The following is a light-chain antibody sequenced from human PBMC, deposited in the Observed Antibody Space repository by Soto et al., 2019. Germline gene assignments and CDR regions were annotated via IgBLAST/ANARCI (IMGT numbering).Light chain of an antibody. CDR2: KGS. Sequence: QSVLTQPASVSGSPGQSITISCTGTSSDVGSYNLVSWYQQHPGKAPKLMIYKGSKRPSGVSNRFSGSKSGNTASLTISGLQAEDEADYYCCSYAGSSTFSYVFGTGTKVTVL. CDR3: CSYAGSSTFSYV. V-gene: IGLV2-23*03. J-gene: IGLJ1*01. CDR1: SSDVGSYNL.